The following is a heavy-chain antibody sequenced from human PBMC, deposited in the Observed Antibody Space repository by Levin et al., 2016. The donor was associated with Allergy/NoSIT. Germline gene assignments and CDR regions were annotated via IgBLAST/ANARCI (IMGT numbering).Heavy chain of an antibody. D-gene: IGHD1-26*01. Sequence: SETLSLTCTVSGGSISSYYWSWIRQPPGKGLEWIGYIYYSGSTNYNPSLKSRVTISVDTSKNQFSLKLSSVTAADTAVYYCARVVARSYSFDYWGQGTLVTVSS. J-gene: IGHJ4*02. CDR2: IYYSGST. CDR3: ARVVARSYSFDY. CDR1: GGSISSYY. V-gene: IGHV4-59*01.